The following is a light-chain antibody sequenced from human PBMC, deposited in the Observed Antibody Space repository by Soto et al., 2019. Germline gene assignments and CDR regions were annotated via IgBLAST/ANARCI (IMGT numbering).Light chain of an antibody. CDR2: DAS. J-gene: IGKJ4*01. Sequence: EIVVTQSPGTLSLSPGERATLSCRASQSVNFYLAWYQQKPGQAPRLLISDASSRATDVPDRFSGSGSGTDFTLTITRLEPEDFAVYYCQQYNHWSRMLSFGGGTRVEL. V-gene: IGKV3-20*01. CDR1: QSVNFY. CDR3: QQYNHWSRMLS.